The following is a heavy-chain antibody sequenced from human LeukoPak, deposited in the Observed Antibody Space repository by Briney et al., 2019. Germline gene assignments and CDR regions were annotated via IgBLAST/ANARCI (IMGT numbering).Heavy chain of an antibody. J-gene: IGHJ6*03. CDR3: ARHGQGYYYYYYMDV. CDR2: IYYSEST. Sequence: SETLSLTCTVSGGSISGYYWSWIRQPPGKGLEWIGYIYYSESTNYNPSLKSRVTISVDTSKNQFSLKLSSVTAADTAVYYCARHGQGYYYYYYMDVWGKGTTVTISS. CDR1: GGSISGYY. V-gene: IGHV4-59*08.